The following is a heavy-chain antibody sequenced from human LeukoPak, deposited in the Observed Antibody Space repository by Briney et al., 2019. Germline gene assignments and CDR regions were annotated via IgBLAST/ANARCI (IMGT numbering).Heavy chain of an antibody. D-gene: IGHD2-2*02. J-gene: IGHJ4*02. Sequence: GRSLRLSCAASGFTFSSYGMHWVRQAPGKGLEWVAVIWYDGSNKYYADSVKGRFTISRDNSKNPLYLQMNSLRAEDTAVYYCAKDSAGYCSSTSCYIFDYWGQGTLVTVSS. CDR1: GFTFSSYG. V-gene: IGHV3-33*06. CDR3: AKDSAGYCSSTSCYIFDY. CDR2: IWYDGSNK.